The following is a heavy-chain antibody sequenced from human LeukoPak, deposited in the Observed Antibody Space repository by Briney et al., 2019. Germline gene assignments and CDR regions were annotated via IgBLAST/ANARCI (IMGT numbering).Heavy chain of an antibody. D-gene: IGHD2-15*01. Sequence: ASVKVPCKASGGTFSSYAISWVRQAPGQGLEWMGGIIPIFGTANYAQKFQGRVTITTDESTSTAYMELSSLRSEDTAVYYCAREVERWFDPWGQGTLVTVSS. CDR2: IIPIFGTA. CDR1: GGTFSSYA. J-gene: IGHJ5*02. V-gene: IGHV1-69*05. CDR3: AREVERWFDP.